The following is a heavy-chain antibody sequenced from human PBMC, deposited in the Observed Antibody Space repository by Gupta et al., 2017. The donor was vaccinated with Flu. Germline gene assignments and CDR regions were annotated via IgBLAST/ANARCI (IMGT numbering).Heavy chain of an antibody. CDR1: GFTFGDPY. V-gene: IGHV3-72*01. CDR3: IRDWNTAMFD. Sequence: EVQLVESGGGLVQPGGSLRLACAASGFTFGDPYIHWVRQTPGKGLEWVARIKNKASGYTTQYSASVKGRFIISRDDSKNSLSLQMNSLNTEDTAIYYCIRDWNTAMFDWGQGALVTVSS. D-gene: IGHD5-18*01. CDR2: IKNKASGYTT. J-gene: IGHJ4*02.